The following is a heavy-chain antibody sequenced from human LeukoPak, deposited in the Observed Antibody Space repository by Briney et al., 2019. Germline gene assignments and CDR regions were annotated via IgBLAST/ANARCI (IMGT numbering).Heavy chain of an antibody. D-gene: IGHD6-19*01. CDR1: GFTFSTYI. CDR3: ARDQVRRPITVAGIINSFDY. J-gene: IGHJ4*02. CDR2: ISSSGSTI. Sequence: AGGSLRLSCAASGFTFSTYIMNWVRQTPGKGLEWVSYISSSGSTIYYADSVKGRFTISRDNAKNSLYLQMNSLRAEDTAVYYCARDQVRRPITVAGIINSFDYWGQGTLVTVSS. V-gene: IGHV3-48*04.